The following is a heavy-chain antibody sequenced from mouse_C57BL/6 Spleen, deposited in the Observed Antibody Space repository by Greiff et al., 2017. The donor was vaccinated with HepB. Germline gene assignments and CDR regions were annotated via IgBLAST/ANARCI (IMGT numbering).Heavy chain of an antibody. CDR1: GYTFTSYW. CDR3: ARSPIITTVGYAMDY. CDR2: IYPGSGST. D-gene: IGHD1-1*01. J-gene: IGHJ4*01. V-gene: IGHV1-55*01. Sequence: QVQLKQPGAELVKLGASVKMSCKASGYTFTSYWITWVKQRPGQGLEWIGDIYPGSGSTNYNEKFKSKATLTVDTSSSTAYMQLSSLTSEDSAVYYCARSPIITTVGYAMDYWGQGTSVTVSS.